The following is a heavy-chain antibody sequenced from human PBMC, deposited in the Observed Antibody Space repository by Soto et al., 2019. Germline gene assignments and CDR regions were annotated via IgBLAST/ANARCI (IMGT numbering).Heavy chain of an antibody. CDR2: IYYSGST. V-gene: IGHV4-59*08. CDR1: GGSISSYY. J-gene: IGHJ4*02. Sequence: SETLTLTCTVSGGSISSYYWSWIRQPPGKGLEWIGYIYYSGSTNYNPSLKSRVTISVDTSKNQFSLKLSSVTAADTAVYYCARRWGRTFDYWGQGTLVTVSS. D-gene: IGHD7-27*01. CDR3: ARRWGRTFDY.